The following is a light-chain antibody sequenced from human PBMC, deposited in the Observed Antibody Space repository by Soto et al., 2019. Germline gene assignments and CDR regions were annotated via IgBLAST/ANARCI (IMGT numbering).Light chain of an antibody. CDR2: GAS. Sequence: EIVLTQSPGTLSLSPGERATLSCRASQSVSSSYLAWYQQKPGQAPRLLIYGASSRATGIPDRFSGSGSGTDFTLTISRLEPEDFAVYYCQQLGGSLPTFGGGTKVEIK. CDR1: QSVSSSY. J-gene: IGKJ4*01. CDR3: QQLGGSLPT. V-gene: IGKV3-20*01.